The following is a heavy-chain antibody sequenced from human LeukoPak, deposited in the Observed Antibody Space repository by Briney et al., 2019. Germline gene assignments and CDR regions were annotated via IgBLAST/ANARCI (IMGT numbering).Heavy chain of an antibody. J-gene: IGHJ5*02. CDR1: GDSVSSNSAA. D-gene: IGHD6-13*01. V-gene: IGHV6-1*01. CDR3: ARGSPLKPYSSSWYHGWFDP. Sequence: SQTLSLTCAISGDSVSSNSAAWNWLRQSPSRGLEWLGRTYYRSKWYNDYAVSVKSRITINPDTSKNQFSLQLNSVTPEDTAVYYCARGSPLKPYSSSWYHGWFDPWGQGTLVTVSS. CDR2: TYYRSKWYN.